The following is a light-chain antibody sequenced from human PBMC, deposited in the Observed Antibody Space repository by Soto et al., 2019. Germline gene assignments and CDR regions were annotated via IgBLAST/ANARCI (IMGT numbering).Light chain of an antibody. CDR2: ANS. Sequence: HSVLTQPPSVSGAPGQRVTISCSGSSSNIGAGYDVQWYRHFPGTAPKLIIYANSDRPSGVPDRFYGSKSGTSASLAIAGLQAEDEADYYCHSYDSSVILPNDFANGTKVTV. CDR3: HSYDSSVILPND. V-gene: IGLV1-40*01. CDR1: SSNIGAGYD. J-gene: IGLJ1*01.